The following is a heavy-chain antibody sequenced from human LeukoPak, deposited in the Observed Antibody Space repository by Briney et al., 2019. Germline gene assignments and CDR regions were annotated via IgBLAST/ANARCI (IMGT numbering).Heavy chain of an antibody. CDR2: INPHSGAT. CDR3: SRDLLMYYSGSGEST. CDR1: GYTFTGYY. V-gene: IGHV1-2*02. Sequence: GASVKVSCKASGYTFTGYYIHWVRQGPRQGPEWMGWINPHSGATNYAQKFQGRVTMTRDTSISTAFMELSSLRSDDTAMYYCSRDLLMYYSGSGESTWGQGTQVTVSS. D-gene: IGHD3-10*01. J-gene: IGHJ5*02.